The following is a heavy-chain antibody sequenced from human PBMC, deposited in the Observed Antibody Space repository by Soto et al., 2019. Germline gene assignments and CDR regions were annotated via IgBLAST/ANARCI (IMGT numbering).Heavy chain of an antibody. V-gene: IGHV1-18*01. CDR2: INTYNGNT. CDR1: GYTFTRYG. J-gene: IGHJ6*02. Sequence: QVQLVQSGAEVKNPGASVKVSCKASGYTFTRYGIGWARQAPGQGLEWMGWINTYNGNTNYAQNVQGRVTLTTDTAXSTAYMELRSRRANDTAIYYCAMVDLYVTPSPQDVWGQGTTVIVSS. CDR3: AMVDLYVTPSPQDV. D-gene: IGHD2-15*01.